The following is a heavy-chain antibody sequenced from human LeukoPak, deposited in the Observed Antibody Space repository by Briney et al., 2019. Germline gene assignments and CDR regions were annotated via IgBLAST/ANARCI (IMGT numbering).Heavy chain of an antibody. V-gene: IGHV4-4*07. CDR1: GGSINSYY. Sequence: SETLSLTCTVSGGSINSYYWGWIRQPAGKGLEWIGRIYTTGTTSYNPSLKSRVTISVDTSKNQFYLKLTSVTAADTAMYYCARAGYTISYYSLDYWGQGSLVTVSS. CDR2: IYTTGTT. J-gene: IGHJ4*02. D-gene: IGHD1-26*01. CDR3: ARAGYTISYYSLDY.